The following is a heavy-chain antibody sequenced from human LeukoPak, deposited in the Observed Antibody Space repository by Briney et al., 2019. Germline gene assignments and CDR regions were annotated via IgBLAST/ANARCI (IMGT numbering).Heavy chain of an antibody. J-gene: IGHJ4*02. D-gene: IGHD1-26*01. CDR2: ITGSGGRT. CDR3: AKEYTGTFSPFPSYFDN. Sequence: GGSLRLSCAASGFTFSSYAMNWLRQAPGQGLEWVSAITGSGGRTYYADSVKGRFTISRDNSKNTLYLQMNSLRAEDTAIYYCAKEYTGTFSPFPSYFDNWGQGTLVTVSS. CDR1: GFTFSSYA. V-gene: IGHV3-23*01.